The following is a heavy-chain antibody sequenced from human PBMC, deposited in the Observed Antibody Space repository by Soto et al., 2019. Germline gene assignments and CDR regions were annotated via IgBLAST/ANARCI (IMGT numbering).Heavy chain of an antibody. D-gene: IGHD3-3*01. CDR3: ARDKDQYDVWGGTVDT. CDR2: ISYDGGNK. V-gene: IGHV3-30-3*01. J-gene: IGHJ5*02. CDR1: NFVFSVYS. Sequence: QLVESGGGVVQPERSLKLSCTASNFVFSVYSLHWVRQAPGKGLEWVALISYDGGNKYYADSVKGRFTISRDNSKNTLYLQMNSLRREDTAVYYCARDKDQYDVWGGTVDTWGQGTVVTVSS.